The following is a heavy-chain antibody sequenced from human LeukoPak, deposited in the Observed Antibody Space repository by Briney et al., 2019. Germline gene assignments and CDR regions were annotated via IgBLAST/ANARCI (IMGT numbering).Heavy chain of an antibody. D-gene: IGHD1-26*01. CDR3: SAGPQYSGSHDY. CDR1: GFTFSSYA. Sequence: GGYLRLSCAASGFTFSSYAMSWVRQAPGKGLEWVSDISGSGGSTYYADSVRGRFTISRDAAKNSLDLQMNSLRVEDTGTYLCSAGPQYSGSHDYWGQGAPVTVSS. J-gene: IGHJ4*02. V-gene: IGHV3-23*01. CDR2: ISGSGGST.